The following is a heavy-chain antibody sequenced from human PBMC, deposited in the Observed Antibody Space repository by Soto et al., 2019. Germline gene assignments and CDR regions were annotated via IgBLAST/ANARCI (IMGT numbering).Heavy chain of an antibody. D-gene: IGHD3-22*01. CDR2: IYPGDSDT. Sequence: EESLTISCKGSGYSFTSYWIGWVRQMPGKGLEWMGIIYPGDSDTRYSPSFQGQVTISADKSISTAYLQWSSLKASDTAMYYCARHPRYYYDSSGSLAGWFDPWGQGTLVTVSS. CDR1: GYSFTSYW. CDR3: ARHPRYYYDSSGSLAGWFDP. V-gene: IGHV5-51*01. J-gene: IGHJ5*02.